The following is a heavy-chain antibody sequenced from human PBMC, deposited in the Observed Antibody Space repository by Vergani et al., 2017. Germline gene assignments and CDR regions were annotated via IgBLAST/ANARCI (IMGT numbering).Heavy chain of an antibody. CDR2: ISYDGSNK. V-gene: IGHV3-30*18. D-gene: IGHD4-17*01. CDR1: GFTFSSYG. Sequence: QVQLVESGGGVVQPGRSLRLSCAASGFTFSSYGMHWVRQAPGKGLEWVAVISYDGSNKYYADSVKGRFTISRDNSKNTLYLQMNSLRAEDTAVYYCAKDYGDYVQYYYYGMDVWGQGP. CDR3: AKDYGDYVQYYYYGMDV. J-gene: IGHJ6*02.